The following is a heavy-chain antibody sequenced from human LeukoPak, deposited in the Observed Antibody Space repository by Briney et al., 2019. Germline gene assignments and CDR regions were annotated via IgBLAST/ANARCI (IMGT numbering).Heavy chain of an antibody. J-gene: IGHJ3*02. Sequence: PGGSLRLSCAASGFTFSSYEINWVRQAPGKGLEWVSYISISGSTIYYADSVKGRFTISRDNAKNSLYLQMNSLRVEDTAVYYCAREGLWGAARDAFDIWGQGTMVTVSS. CDR1: GFTFSSYE. V-gene: IGHV3-48*03. D-gene: IGHD6-6*01. CDR3: AREGLWGAARDAFDI. CDR2: ISISGSTI.